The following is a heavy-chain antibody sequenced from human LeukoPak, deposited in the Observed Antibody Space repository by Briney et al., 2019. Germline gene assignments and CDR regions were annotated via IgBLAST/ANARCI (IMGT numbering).Heavy chain of an antibody. CDR2: ISAYNGNT. CDR1: GYTFTSYG. Sequence: VASVKVSCKASGYTFTSYGISWVRQAPGQGLEWMGWISAYNGNTNYAQKLQGRVTMTTDTSTSTAYMELRSLRSDDTAVYYCARDSYGDYGDDAFDIWGQGTMVTVSS. CDR3: ARDSYGDYGDDAFDI. J-gene: IGHJ3*02. V-gene: IGHV1-18*01. D-gene: IGHD4-17*01.